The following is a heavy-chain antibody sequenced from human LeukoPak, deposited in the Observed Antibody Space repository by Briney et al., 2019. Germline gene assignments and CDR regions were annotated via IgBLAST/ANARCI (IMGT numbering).Heavy chain of an antibody. V-gene: IGHV3-21*01. CDR3: ARGAKGGAYAFDI. CDR2: ISSSSSYI. J-gene: IGHJ3*02. CDR1: GVTFSSYS. D-gene: IGHD3-16*01. Sequence: GGSLRLSCAASGVTFSSYSMNWVRQAPGKGLECVSSISSSSSYIYYADSVKGRFTISRDNAKNSLYLQMNRLRAEDTAVYYCARGAKGGAYAFDIWGQGTMVTVSS.